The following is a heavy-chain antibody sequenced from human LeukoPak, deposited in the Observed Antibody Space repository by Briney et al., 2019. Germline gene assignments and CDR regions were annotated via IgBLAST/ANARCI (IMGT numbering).Heavy chain of an antibody. CDR3: ARHSRSGYSDYESAFDI. D-gene: IGHD5-12*01. V-gene: IGHV4-39*01. CDR2: IFYSGST. Sequence: SETLSLTCTVSGGSISSSSFYWDWIRQPPGKGLEWIGTIFYSGSTYYNPSLKSRITISVDTSKNQFSLKLSSVTAADTAAYYCARHSRSGYSDYESAFDIWGQGTMVIVSS. CDR1: GGSISSSSFY. J-gene: IGHJ3*02.